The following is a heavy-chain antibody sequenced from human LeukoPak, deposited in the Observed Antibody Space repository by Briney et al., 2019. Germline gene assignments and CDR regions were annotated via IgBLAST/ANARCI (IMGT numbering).Heavy chain of an antibody. CDR2: INPSGGST. J-gene: IGHJ6*04. Sequence: ASVKVSCKASGYTFSNFGLTWVRQAPGQGLEWMGIINPSGGSTSYAQKFQGRVTMTRDTSTSTVYMELSSLRSEDTAVYYCAREETVPAPMIDVWGKGTTVTVSS. D-gene: IGHD2-2*01. V-gene: IGHV1-46*01. CDR1: GYTFSNFG. CDR3: AREETVPAPMIDV.